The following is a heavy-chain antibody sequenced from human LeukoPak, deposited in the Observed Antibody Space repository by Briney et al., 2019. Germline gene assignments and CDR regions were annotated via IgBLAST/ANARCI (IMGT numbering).Heavy chain of an antibody. D-gene: IGHD2-2*01. Sequence: PGGSRRLSCPASGFTLSNHDMHWVRRAQAKGLGGVEFKRYDGSNKYYADSVKGRFTISRDNSKNTLYLQMNSLRAEDTAVYYCAKGPTYCSSTSCYYMDVWGKGTTVTVSS. V-gene: IGHV3-30*02. J-gene: IGHJ6*03. CDR2: KRYDGSNK. CDR3: AKGPTYCSSTSCYYMDV. CDR1: GFTLSNHD.